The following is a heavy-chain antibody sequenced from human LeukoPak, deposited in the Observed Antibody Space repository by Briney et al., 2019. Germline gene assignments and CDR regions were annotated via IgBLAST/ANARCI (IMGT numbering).Heavy chain of an antibody. J-gene: IGHJ4*02. CDR1: GGTFSSYA. CDR3: ARGKTYGDYGYYFDY. D-gene: IGHD4-17*01. V-gene: IGHV1-18*01. CDR2: ISAYNGNT. Sequence: GASVKVSCKASGGTFSSYAISWVRQAPGQGLEWMGWISAYNGNTNYAQKLQGRVTMTTDTSTSTAYMELRSLRSDDTAVYYCARGKTYGDYGYYFDYWGQGTLVTVSS.